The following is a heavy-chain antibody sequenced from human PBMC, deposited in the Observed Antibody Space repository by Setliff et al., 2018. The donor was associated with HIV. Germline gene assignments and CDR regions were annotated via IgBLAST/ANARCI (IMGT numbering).Heavy chain of an antibody. Sequence: SETLSLTCTVSGGSISSQYWSWIRQPQGKGLEWIGYIYYTGTTHYNPSLKSRVAMSVDTSKNQFSLDLTSVTPADTAVYYCARLRVISSSQTFDHWGQGMLVTVS. CDR1: GGSISSQY. V-gene: IGHV4-59*11. J-gene: IGHJ4*02. D-gene: IGHD3-3*02. CDR2: IYYTGTT. CDR3: ARLRVISSSQTFDH.